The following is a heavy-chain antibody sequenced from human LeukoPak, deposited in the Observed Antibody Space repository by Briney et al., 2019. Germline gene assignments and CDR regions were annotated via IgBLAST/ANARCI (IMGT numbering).Heavy chain of an antibody. D-gene: IGHD6-6*01. CDR2: IYHSGST. CDR3: ARGGAARLHFQN. V-gene: IGHV4-59*01. J-gene: IGHJ1*01. Sequence: SETLSLTCTVSGGSISTYYWNWIRQPPGKGLGWIGYIYHSGSTNYNPSLQSRVTISVDTSKNQFSLNLNSVTAADTAVYYCARGGAARLHFQNWGQGTLVTVSS. CDR1: GGSISTYY.